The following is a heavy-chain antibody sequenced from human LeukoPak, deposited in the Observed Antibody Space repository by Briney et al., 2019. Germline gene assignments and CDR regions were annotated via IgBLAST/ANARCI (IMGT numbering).Heavy chain of an antibody. Sequence: PGGSLRLSCAASGFTFSTYAMSWVRQIPGKGLEWVSAISGSDDGTYYADSVKGRFTISRDNSRNTLYLQMNSLRAEDTAVYYCAKEASLSYYYYMDVWGKGTTVTVSS. D-gene: IGHD2-2*01. J-gene: IGHJ6*03. CDR2: ISGSDDGT. V-gene: IGHV3-23*01. CDR1: GFTFSTYA. CDR3: AKEASLSYYYYMDV.